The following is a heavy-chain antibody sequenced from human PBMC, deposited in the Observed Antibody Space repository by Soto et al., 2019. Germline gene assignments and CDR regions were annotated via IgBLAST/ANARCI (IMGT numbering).Heavy chain of an antibody. J-gene: IGHJ3*02. D-gene: IGHD6-19*01. CDR1: GYTFTGYY. CDR3: ATAYSSGWDDDFDI. Sequence: VASVEVSCKASGYTFTGYYMHWVRQAPGQGLEWMGWINPNSGGTNYAQKFQGRVTMTRDTSISTAYMELSRLRSDDTAVYYCATAYSSGWDDDFDIWGQGTMITVSS. V-gene: IGHV1-2*02. CDR2: INPNSGGT.